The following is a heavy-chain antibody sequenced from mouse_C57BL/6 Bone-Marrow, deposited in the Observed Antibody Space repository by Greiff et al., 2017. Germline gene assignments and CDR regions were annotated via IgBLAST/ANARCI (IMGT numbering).Heavy chain of an antibody. CDR1: GFTFTDYY. CDR2: IRNKANGYTT. Sequence: EVMLVESGGGLVQPGGSLSLSCAASGFTFTDYYMSWVRQPPGKALEWLGFIRNKANGYTTEYSASVKGRFTISRDNSQSILYLQMNALRAEDSATYYCARWGIVTHYYAMDYWGQGTSVTVSS. V-gene: IGHV7-3*01. CDR3: ARWGIVTHYYAMDY. J-gene: IGHJ4*01. D-gene: IGHD2-5*01.